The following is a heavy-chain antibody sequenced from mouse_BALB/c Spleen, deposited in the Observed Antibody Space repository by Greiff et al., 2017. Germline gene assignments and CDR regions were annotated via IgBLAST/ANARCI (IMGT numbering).Heavy chain of an antibody. CDR1: GYSFTSYY. J-gene: IGHJ4*01. CDR3: TRFPMDY. Sequence: QVQLQQSGAELVKPGASVKLSCKASGYSFTSYYMYWVKQRPGQGLEWIGEINPSNGGTNFNEKFKSKATLTVDKSSSTAYMQLSNLTSEDSAVYCCTRFPMDYWGQGTSVTVSS. V-gene: IGHV1S81*02. CDR2: INPSNGGT.